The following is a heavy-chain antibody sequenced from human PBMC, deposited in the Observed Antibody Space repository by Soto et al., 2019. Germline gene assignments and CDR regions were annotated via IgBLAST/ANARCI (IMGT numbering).Heavy chain of an antibody. CDR2: IYHSGTF. V-gene: IGHV4-4*02. J-gene: IGHJ6*02. CDR3: VRSVPAATWQYSGMDV. Sequence: QVRLQESGPGLVEPSGTLSLTCAVSGDSVSSSSCWSWVRQAPGKGLEWIGEIYHSGTFNYNPSLASRVSVWVDESRNQLSMNLKSVSAADTAVYYCVRSVPAATWQYSGMDVWGQGTTVTVSS. CDR1: GDSVSSSSC. D-gene: IGHD2-2*01.